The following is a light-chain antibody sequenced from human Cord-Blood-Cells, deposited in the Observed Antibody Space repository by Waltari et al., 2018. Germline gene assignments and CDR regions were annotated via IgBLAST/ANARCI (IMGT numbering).Light chain of an antibody. V-gene: IGLV2-14*01. CDR1: SRHVGGYNY. J-gene: IGLJ3*02. CDR2: DVS. Sequence: QSALTQPASVSGSPGQSITISCTGTSRHVGGYNYVSWYQQHPGKAPKRMIYDVSKRPSGVSNRFSGSKSGNTASLTISGLQAEDEADYYCSSYTSSSTWVFGGGTKLTVL. CDR3: SSYTSSSTWV.